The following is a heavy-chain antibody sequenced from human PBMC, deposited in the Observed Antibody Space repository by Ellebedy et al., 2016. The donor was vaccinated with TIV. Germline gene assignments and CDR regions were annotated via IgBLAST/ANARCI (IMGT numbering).Heavy chain of an antibody. V-gene: IGHV3-30*02. CDR3: ASLLYSGYDRKPVSDWYFDL. CDR2: IRYDGSNK. J-gene: IGHJ2*01. CDR1: GFTFSSYG. D-gene: IGHD5-12*01. Sequence: PGGSLRLSCAASGFTFSSYGMHWVRQAPGKGLEWVAFIRYDGSNKYYADSVKGRFTISRDNSKNTLYLQMNSLRAEDTAVYYCASLLYSGYDRKPVSDWYFDLWGRGTLVTVSS.